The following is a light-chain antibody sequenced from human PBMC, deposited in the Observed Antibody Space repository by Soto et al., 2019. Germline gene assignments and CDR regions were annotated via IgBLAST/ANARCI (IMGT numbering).Light chain of an antibody. CDR1: QSVSSY. J-gene: IGKJ1*01. V-gene: IGKV3D-15*01. CDR3: QQYNNWPV. CDR2: DAS. Sequence: EIVLTQSPGTLSLSPGERATLSCRASQSVSSYLAWYQQKPGQAPRLLIYDASNRATGIPARFSGSGSGTEFTLTISSLQSEDFAVYYCQQYNNWPVFGQGTKVDIK.